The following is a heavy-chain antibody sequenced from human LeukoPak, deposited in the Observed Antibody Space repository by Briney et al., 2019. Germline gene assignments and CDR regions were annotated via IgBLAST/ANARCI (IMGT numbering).Heavy chain of an antibody. D-gene: IGHD3-10*01. CDR1: GGSISSGGYS. J-gene: IGHJ5*02. CDR2: IYHSGST. CDR3: ARVGYEALYGSGSYQMYNWFDP. Sequence: PSQTLSLTCAVSGGSISSGGYSWSWIRQPPGKGLEWIGYIYHSGSTYYNPSLKSRVTISVDRSKNQFSLKLSSVTAADTAVYYCARVGYEALYGSGSYQMYNWFDPWGQGTLVTVSS. V-gene: IGHV4-30-2*01.